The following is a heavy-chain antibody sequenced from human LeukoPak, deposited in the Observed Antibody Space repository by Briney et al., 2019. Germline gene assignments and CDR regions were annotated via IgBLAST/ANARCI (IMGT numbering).Heavy chain of an antibody. CDR3: AREGDFFVY. D-gene: IGHD3-16*01. J-gene: IGHJ4*02. Sequence: ASVEVSCKASGYSFTSYGIHWGRQAPGQRLEWMGWINAGNGDTKYSQKFHGRATITRDTPASTAYVELSSLRSEDTAVYYSAREGDFFVYWGQGTLVTVSS. CDR2: INAGNGDT. CDR1: GYSFTSYG. V-gene: IGHV1-3*01.